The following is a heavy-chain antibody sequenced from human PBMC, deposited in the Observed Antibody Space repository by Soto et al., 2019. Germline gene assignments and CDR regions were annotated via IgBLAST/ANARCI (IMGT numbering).Heavy chain of an antibody. CDR1: GGTFSSYA. V-gene: IGHV1-69*01. J-gene: IGHJ6*02. Sequence: QVQLVQSGAEVKKPGSSVKVSCKASGGTFSSYAISWVRQAPGQGLEWMGGIIPIFGTANYAQKFQGRVTITADESTSTAYMELSSLRSEDTAVYYCASLGEMATIRNYYYGMDVWGQGTTVTVSS. CDR2: IIPIFGTA. D-gene: IGHD5-12*01. CDR3: ASLGEMATIRNYYYGMDV.